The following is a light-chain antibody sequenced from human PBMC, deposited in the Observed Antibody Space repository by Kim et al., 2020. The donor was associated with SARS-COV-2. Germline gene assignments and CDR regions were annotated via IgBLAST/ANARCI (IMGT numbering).Light chain of an antibody. CDR2: YDS. CDR1: NIGSKS. J-gene: IGLJ3*02. CDR3: QVWDSSSDPM. Sequence: VAPGKTARITCGGNNIGSKSVHWYQQKPGQAAVLVIYYDSDRPSGIPERFSGSNSGNTATLTISRVEAGDEADYYCQVWDSSSDPMFGGGTQLTVL. V-gene: IGLV3-21*04.